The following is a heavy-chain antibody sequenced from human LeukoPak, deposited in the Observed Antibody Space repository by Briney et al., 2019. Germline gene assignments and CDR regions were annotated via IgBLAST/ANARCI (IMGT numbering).Heavy chain of an antibody. J-gene: IGHJ6*02. CDR1: GFTFSSYA. CDR2: IKQDGSEI. Sequence: GGSLRLACAAAGFTFSSYAMSWVRQAPGKGLEWVANIKQDGSEIHYVGSVKGRFTISGDNAKNSLYLQMNSLRAEDTAVYYCARAMDVWGQGTTVTVSS. CDR3: ARAMDV. V-gene: IGHV3-7*01.